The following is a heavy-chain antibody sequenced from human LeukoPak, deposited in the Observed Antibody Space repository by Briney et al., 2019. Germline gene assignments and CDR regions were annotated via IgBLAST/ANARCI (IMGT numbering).Heavy chain of an antibody. CDR2: IKQDGSQK. Sequence: GGSLRLSCAASGFTFSSYWMSWVRQAPGKGLEWVANIKQDGSQKYYVDPVKGRFSISRDNAKNSLYLQMNSLRAEDTAVYYCAKAVSKQLDFDYWGQGTLVTVSS. J-gene: IGHJ4*02. CDR3: AKAVSKQLDFDY. CDR1: GFTFSSYW. V-gene: IGHV3-7*01. D-gene: IGHD6-13*01.